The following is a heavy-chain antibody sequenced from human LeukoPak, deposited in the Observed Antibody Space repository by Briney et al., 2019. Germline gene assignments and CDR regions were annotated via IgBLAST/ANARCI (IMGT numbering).Heavy chain of an antibody. V-gene: IGHV1-2*06. D-gene: IGHD1-26*01. CDR2: INPNSGGT. Sequence: ASVKVSCKASGYTFTGYYMHWVRQAPGQGLEWMGRINPNSGGTNYAQKFQGRVTMTRDTSISTAYMELSRLRSDDTAVYYCARDRDPSGSYYYYYYMDVWGKGTTVTVSS. J-gene: IGHJ6*03. CDR1: GYTFTGYY. CDR3: ARDRDPSGSYYYYYYMDV.